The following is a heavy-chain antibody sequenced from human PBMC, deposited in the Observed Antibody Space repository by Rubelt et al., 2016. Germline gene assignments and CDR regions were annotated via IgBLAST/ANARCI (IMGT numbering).Heavy chain of an antibody. Sequence: EVQLVEAGGGLVQPGGSLRLSCAASGITFSSYWMSWVRQAPGKGLEWVANIKQDGSEKYYVDSVKGRFTISRDNAKNTRYLQMNSLRAEDTAVYYCARDWTVTTYFDYWGQGTLVTVSS. CDR3: ARDWTVTTYFDY. CDR1: GITFSSYW. V-gene: IGHV3-7*04. CDR2: IKQDGSEK. J-gene: IGHJ4*02. D-gene: IGHD4-17*01.